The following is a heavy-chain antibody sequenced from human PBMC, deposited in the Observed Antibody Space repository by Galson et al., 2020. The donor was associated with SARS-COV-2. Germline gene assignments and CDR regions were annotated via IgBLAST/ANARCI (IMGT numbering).Heavy chain of an antibody. CDR1: DDSINNNY. J-gene: IGHJ6*04. Sequence: SETLSLTCNVSDDSINNNYWSWVRQAPGKGLEWIGCVSFSGTSNYNPSLKSRVTISVDTSKNQFSLKLSSVTAADTAVYYCARGGSVSPKAPYYYYYYFLDVWGKGTTVTVSS. CDR3: ARGGSVSPKAPYYYYYYFLDV. V-gene: IGHV4-59*01. D-gene: IGHD3-3*01. CDR2: VSFSGTS.